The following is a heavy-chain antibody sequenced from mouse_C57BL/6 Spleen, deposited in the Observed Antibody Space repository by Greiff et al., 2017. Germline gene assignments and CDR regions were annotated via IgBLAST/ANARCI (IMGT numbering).Heavy chain of an antibody. V-gene: IGHV2-2*01. CDR2: IWSGGST. D-gene: IGHD1-1*01. Sequence: VQLQQSGPGLVQPSPSLSITCTVSGFSLTSYGVHWVRQSPGKGLEWLGVIWSGGSTDYNAAFISRLSISKDNSKSQVFFKMNSLQADDTAIYYCARGFDGSPWYFDVWGTGTTVTVSS. CDR1: GFSLTSYG. CDR3: ARGFDGSPWYFDV. J-gene: IGHJ1*03.